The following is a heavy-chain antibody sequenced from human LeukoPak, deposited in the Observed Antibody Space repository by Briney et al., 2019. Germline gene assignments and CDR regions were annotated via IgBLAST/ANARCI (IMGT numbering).Heavy chain of an antibody. CDR1: GFTFSSYA. J-gene: IGHJ4*02. CDR3: ARASGIAVAGTRAADPSFDY. CDR2: ISSSSSYI. Sequence: GGSLRLSCAASGFTFSSYAMSWVRQAPGKGLEWVSSISSSSSYIYYADSVKGRFTISRDNAKNSLYLQMNSLRAEDTAVYYCARASGIAVAGTRAADPSFDYWGQGTLVTVSS. D-gene: IGHD6-19*01. V-gene: IGHV3-21*01.